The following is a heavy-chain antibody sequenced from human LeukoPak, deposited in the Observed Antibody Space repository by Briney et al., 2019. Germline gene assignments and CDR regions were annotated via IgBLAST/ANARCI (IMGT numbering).Heavy chain of an antibody. D-gene: IGHD1-26*01. V-gene: IGHV3-23*01. J-gene: IGHJ4*02. CDR2: ISGSGGNT. CDR3: AKDLTYSGSSFDY. Sequence: GGSLRLSCAASGFTFSSYAMTWVRQAPGKGLEWVSGISGSGGNTYYADSVKGRFTISRDNSKNTLYLQMNSLRAEDTAVYYCAKDLTYSGSSFDYWGQGTLVTVPS. CDR1: GFTFSSYA.